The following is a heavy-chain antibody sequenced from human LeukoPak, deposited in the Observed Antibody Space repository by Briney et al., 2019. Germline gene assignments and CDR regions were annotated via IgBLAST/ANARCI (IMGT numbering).Heavy chain of an antibody. CDR3: ARTIHGGGHRGAFDI. J-gene: IGHJ3*02. D-gene: IGHD2-21*01. CDR1: GFTFSDYY. V-gene: IGHV3-11*04. Sequence: PARSLRLSCAASGFTFSDYYMRWLRQATGKGLEWVSYISSSGSTISYAGSVKGRFTISRDNAKNSLYLQMNSLRAEDTAVYYCARTIHGGGHRGAFDIWGQGTMVTVSS. CDR2: ISSSGSTI.